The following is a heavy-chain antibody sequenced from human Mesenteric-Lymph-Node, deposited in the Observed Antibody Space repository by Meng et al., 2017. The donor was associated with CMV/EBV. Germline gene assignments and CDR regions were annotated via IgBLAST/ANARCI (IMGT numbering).Heavy chain of an antibody. CDR3: ARGEAARLEVADY. CDR1: GFTFSSYS. D-gene: IGHD6-6*01. J-gene: IGHJ4*02. V-gene: IGHV3-21*01. CDR2: ISSSSSYV. Sequence: GESLKISCAASGFTFSSYSMNWVRQAPGKGLEWVSSISSSSSYVYYADSLKGRFTISRDNAKNSLYLQMNSLRAEDTAVYYCARGEAARLEVADYWGQGTLVTVSS.